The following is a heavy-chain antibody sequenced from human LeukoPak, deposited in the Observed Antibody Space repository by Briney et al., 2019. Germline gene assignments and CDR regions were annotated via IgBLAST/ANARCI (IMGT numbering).Heavy chain of an antibody. CDR3: SRIYCSGGRCFDY. J-gene: IGHJ4*02. D-gene: IGHD2-15*01. V-gene: IGHV3-7*01. CDR1: GFTFSSYW. CDR2: IKQDGSEK. Sequence: PGGSLRLSCAASGFTFSSYWMSWVRQAPGKGLEWVANIKQDGSEKYYVDSVKGRFTISRDNAKNSLYMQMNSLRAEDTAVYYWSRIYCSGGRCFDYWGQGTLVTVSS.